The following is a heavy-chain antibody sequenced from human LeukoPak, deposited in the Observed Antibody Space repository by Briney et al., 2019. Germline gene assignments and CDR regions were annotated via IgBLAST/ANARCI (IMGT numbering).Heavy chain of an antibody. Sequence: PSRTLSLTCTVSGGSISNGRYYWSWIRPPAGKGLEWIGRIYTSGSTNYHPSLKSRVTMSVDTSKNQFSLKLSSVTAANTAVYYCARLQHYYYYMDVWGKGTTVTVSS. CDR3: ARLQHYYYYMDV. J-gene: IGHJ6*03. CDR2: IYTSGST. D-gene: IGHD4-11*01. CDR1: GGSISNGRYY. V-gene: IGHV4-61*02.